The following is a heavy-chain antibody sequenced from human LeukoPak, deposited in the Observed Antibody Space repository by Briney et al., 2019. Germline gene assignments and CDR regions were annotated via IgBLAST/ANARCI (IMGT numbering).Heavy chain of an antibody. CDR2: INPNSGGT. V-gene: IGHV1-2*02. CDR3: ARKIAVAAYLYFQH. D-gene: IGHD6-19*01. Sequence: ASVKVSCKASGYTFTGYYTHWVRQAPGQGLEWMGWINPNSGGTNYAQKFQGRVTMTRDTSISTAYMELSRLRSDDTAVYYCARKIAVAAYLYFQHWGQGTLVTVSS. J-gene: IGHJ1*01. CDR1: GYTFTGYY.